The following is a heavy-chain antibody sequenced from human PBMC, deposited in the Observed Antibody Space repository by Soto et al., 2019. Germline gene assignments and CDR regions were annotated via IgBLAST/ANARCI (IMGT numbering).Heavy chain of an antibody. Sequence: GVSLRLSCAASGFTFSSYGMHWVRQAPGKGLEWVAVIWYDGSNKYYADSVKGRYTISRDDSKNTVYLQMNSLGAEDTAVYYCTRDPLIAVAAYDAFDIWGQGTSVTVSS. V-gene: IGHV3-33*01. J-gene: IGHJ3*02. CDR3: TRDPLIAVAAYDAFDI. CDR2: IWYDGSNK. CDR1: GFTFSSYG. D-gene: IGHD6-19*01.